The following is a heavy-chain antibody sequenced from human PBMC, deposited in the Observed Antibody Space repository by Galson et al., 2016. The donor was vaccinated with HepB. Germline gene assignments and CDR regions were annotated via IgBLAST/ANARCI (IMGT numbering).Heavy chain of an antibody. J-gene: IGHJ4*02. CDR2: IRDSTTI. Sequence: SLRLSCAASGFTFNIYSMNWVRQAPGKGLEWVSYIRDSTTIYYADSEKGRFTISRDDAKSSLYLQMNSLRDEDTAVYYCASSGVRGFDKWGQGTLVTVSS. CDR1: GFTFNIYS. D-gene: IGHD3-10*01. CDR3: ASSGVRGFDK. V-gene: IGHV3-48*02.